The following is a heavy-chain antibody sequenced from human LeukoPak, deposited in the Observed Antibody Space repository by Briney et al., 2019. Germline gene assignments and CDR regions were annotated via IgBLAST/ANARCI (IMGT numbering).Heavy chain of an antibody. Sequence: PSETLSLTCSVSGPSVTGGGFYWGWLRQPPGKGLEWIATVYYTGSTYYNPSLKSRVTISIDTSKNQFSLSLRSLIAADTAVYYCPRHSGSGSLSRPFDPWGQGTLVTVSS. J-gene: IGHJ5*02. D-gene: IGHD3-10*01. CDR3: PRHSGSGSLSRPFDP. CDR1: GPSVTGGGFY. CDR2: VYYTGST. V-gene: IGHV4-39*01.